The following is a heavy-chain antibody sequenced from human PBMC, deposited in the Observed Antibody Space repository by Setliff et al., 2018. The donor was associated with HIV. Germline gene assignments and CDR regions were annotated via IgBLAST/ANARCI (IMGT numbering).Heavy chain of an antibody. CDR2: IGDALSST. V-gene: IGHV3-23*01. J-gene: IGHJ1*01. Sequence: PGGSLRLSCAASGFTFSTSALTWVRQAPGKGLEWVSSIGDALSSTTNTYYANSVKGRFTISRDNSKSTLFLQMNSLRAEDTAIYYCAKLVFYSGSHRYFQHWGQGSLVTVSS. CDR3: AKLVFYSGSHRYFQH. D-gene: IGHD1-26*01. CDR1: GFTFSTSA.